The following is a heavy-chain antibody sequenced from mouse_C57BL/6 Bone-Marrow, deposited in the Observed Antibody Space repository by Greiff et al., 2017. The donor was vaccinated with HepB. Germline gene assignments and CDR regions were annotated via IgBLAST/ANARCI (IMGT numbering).Heavy chain of an antibody. CDR3: VRQIYYGYGGFAY. V-gene: IGHV10-1*01. J-gene: IGHJ3*01. CDR2: IRSKSNNYAT. CDR1: GFSFNTYA. Sequence: EVHLVESGGGLVQPKGSLKLSCAASGFSFNTYAMNWVRQAPGKGLEWVARIRSKSNNYATYYADSVKDRFTISRDDSESMLYLQMNNLKTEDTAMYYCVRQIYYGYGGFAYWGQGTLVTVSA. D-gene: IGHD2-2*01.